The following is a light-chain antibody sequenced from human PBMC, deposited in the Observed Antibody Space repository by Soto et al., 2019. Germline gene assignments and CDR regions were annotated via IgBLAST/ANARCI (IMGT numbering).Light chain of an antibody. Sequence: DIQMTQSPSSLSASVGDRVTITCRASQSISSYLHWYQQKPWKAPKLLIYAAASLQSGVTSRFSGSGSGTDFPLTISTLQPEDFATYYCQRSFSTPLTFGGGTKVEIK. CDR3: QRSFSTPLT. J-gene: IGKJ4*01. CDR1: QSISSY. CDR2: AAA. V-gene: IGKV1-39*01.